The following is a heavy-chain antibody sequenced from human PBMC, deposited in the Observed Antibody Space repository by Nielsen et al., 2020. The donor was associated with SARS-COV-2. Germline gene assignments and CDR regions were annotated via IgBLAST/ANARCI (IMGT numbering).Heavy chain of an antibody. CDR3: ARRRCTSTSCYRPHYFDY. Sequence: SETLSLTCAVYGGSFSGYYWSWIRQPPGKGLEWIGEINHSGSTNYNPSLKSRVTISVDTSKNQFSLKLSSVTAADTAVYYCARRRCTSTSCYRPHYFDYWGQGTLVTVSS. CDR2: INHSGST. V-gene: IGHV4-34*01. J-gene: IGHJ4*02. D-gene: IGHD2-2*01. CDR1: GGSFSGYY.